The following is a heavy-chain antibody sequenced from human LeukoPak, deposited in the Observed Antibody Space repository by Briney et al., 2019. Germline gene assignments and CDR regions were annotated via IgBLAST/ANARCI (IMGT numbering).Heavy chain of an antibody. Sequence: GGSLRLSCAVSGFTFSTKSMNWVRQAPGKGLEWVSHITAVSGATYYADSVKGRFTISRDNAKNSLYLQMNSLRDEDTAVYYCASRDYFDYWGQGTLVTVSS. CDR2: ITAVSGAT. V-gene: IGHV3-48*02. CDR1: GFTFSTKS. J-gene: IGHJ4*02. CDR3: ASRDYFDY.